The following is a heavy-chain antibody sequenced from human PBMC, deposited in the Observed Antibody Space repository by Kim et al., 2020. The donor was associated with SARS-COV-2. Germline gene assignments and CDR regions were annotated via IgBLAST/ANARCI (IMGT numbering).Heavy chain of an antibody. J-gene: IGHJ4*02. CDR1: GGSFSGYY. V-gene: IGHV4-34*01. CDR2: INHSGST. CDR3: ARAVWFGEPSPDY. Sequence: SETLSLTCAVYGGSFSGYYWSWIRQPPGKGLEWIGEINHSGSTNYNPSLKSRVTISVDTSKNQFSLKLSSVTAADTAVYYCARAVWFGEPSPDYWGQGTLVTVSS. D-gene: IGHD3-10*01.